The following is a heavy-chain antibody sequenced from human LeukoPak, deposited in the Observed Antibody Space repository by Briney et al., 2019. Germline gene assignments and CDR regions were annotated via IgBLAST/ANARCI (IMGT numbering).Heavy chain of an antibody. CDR2: IIPILGIA. Sequence: GSSVKVSCKASGGTFSSYAISWVRQAPGQGLEWMGRIIPILGIANYAQKFQGRVTITADKSTSTAYMELSSLRSEDTAVYYCARDVGVRGVIISTSWFDPWGQGTLVTVSS. V-gene: IGHV1-69*04. CDR3: ARDVGVRGVIISTSWFDP. D-gene: IGHD3-10*01. J-gene: IGHJ5*02. CDR1: GGTFSSYA.